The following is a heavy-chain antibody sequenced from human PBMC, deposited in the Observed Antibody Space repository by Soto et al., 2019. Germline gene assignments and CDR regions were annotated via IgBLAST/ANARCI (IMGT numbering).Heavy chain of an antibody. CDR2: INHSGSA. D-gene: IGHD5-12*01. CDR1: GGSFSGYY. CDR3: AREVRRRWLQLPYFDY. Sequence: SATLSLTCAVYGGSFSGYYWSWIRQPPGKWLWGIGEINHSGSANYNPSLKSRVTISVDAAKSQFSLKLSSVAAADTAVYYCAREVRRRWLQLPYFDYWGHGTMDNVST. J-gene: IGHJ4*01. V-gene: IGHV4-34*01.